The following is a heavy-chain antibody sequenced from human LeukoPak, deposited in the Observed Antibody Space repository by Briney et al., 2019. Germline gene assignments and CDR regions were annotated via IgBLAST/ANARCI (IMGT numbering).Heavy chain of an antibody. CDR3: ARYRFFRWPPTPADY. CDR1: GFTFSDYY. J-gene: IGHJ4*02. V-gene: IGHV3-11*01. D-gene: IGHD4-23*01. CDR2: ISNSGRTI. Sequence: GGSLRLSCAGSGFTFSDYYMSWIRQAPGKGLEWVSYISNSGRTIYYADSVKGRFTISRDNAKNSLYLQMNSLRADDTAVYYCARYRFFRWPPTPADYWGQGTLVTVSS.